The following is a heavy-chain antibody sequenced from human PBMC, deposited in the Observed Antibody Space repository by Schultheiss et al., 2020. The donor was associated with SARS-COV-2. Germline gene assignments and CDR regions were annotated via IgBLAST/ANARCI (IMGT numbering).Heavy chain of an antibody. CDR2: ISYDGSNK. CDR3: ARSYNWNDPFDY. J-gene: IGHJ4*02. CDR1: GFTFSSYA. Sequence: GESLKISCAASGFTFSSYAMHWVRQAPGKGLEWVAVISYDGSNKYYADSVKGRFTISRDNSKNTLYLQMNSLRAEDTAVYYCARSYNWNDPFDYWGQGTLVTVSS. D-gene: IGHD1-20*01. V-gene: IGHV3-30*01.